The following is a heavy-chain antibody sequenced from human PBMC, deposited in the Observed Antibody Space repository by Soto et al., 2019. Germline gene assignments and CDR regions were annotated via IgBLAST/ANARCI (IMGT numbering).Heavy chain of an antibody. D-gene: IGHD2-15*01. CDR2: ISYDGSNK. V-gene: IGHV3-30*18. CDR1: GFTFSSYG. Sequence: QVQLVESGGGVVQPGRSLRLSCAASGFTFSSYGMHWVRQAPGKGLEWVAVISYDGSNKYYADSVKGRFTISRDNSKNTLYLQMNSLRAEDTAVYYCAKDTVVTQPETLEISVYYYGMDVWGQGTTVTVSS. CDR3: AKDTVVTQPETLEISVYYYGMDV. J-gene: IGHJ6*02.